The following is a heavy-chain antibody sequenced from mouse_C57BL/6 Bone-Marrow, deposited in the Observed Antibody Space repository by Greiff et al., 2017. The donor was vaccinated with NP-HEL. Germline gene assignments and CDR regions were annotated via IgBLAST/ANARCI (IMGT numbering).Heavy chain of an antibody. CDR1: GFTFSSYA. J-gene: IGHJ2*01. CDR2: ISDGGSYT. Sequence: EVKLVESGGGLVKPGGSLKLSCAASGFTFSSYAMSWVRQTPEKRLEWVATISDGGSYTYYPDNVKGRFTISRDNAKNNLYLQMSHLKSEDTAMYYCAREGWDFDYWGQGTTLTVSS. V-gene: IGHV5-4*01. D-gene: IGHD3-3*01. CDR3: AREGWDFDY.